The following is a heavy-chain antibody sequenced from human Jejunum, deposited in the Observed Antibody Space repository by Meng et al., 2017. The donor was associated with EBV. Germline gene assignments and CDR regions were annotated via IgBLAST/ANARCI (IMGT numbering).Heavy chain of an antibody. CDR2: MSPNSGNT. J-gene: IGHJ4*02. D-gene: IGHD6-13*01. CDR1: GYTCTSYD. Sequence: VQLVQSGAEAKKPGASVKVSCQASGYTCTSYDINWVRQATGQGPEWMGWMSPNSGNTGYAQKFQGRVTMTRDTSISTAYMELSSLRSEDTSVYYCARGVAAGFDYWGQGTLVTVSS. V-gene: IGHV1-8*02. CDR3: ARGVAAGFDY.